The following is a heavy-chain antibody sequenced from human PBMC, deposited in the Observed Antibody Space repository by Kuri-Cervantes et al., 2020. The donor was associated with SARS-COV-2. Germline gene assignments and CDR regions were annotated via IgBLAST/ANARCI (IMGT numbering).Heavy chain of an antibody. Sequence: GSLRLSCTVSGGSISSSSYYWGWIRQPPGKGLEWIGSIYYSGSTYYNPSLKSRVTISVDTSKNQFSLKLSSVTAADTAVYYCARVRGFDSNYYYYYMDVWGKGTTVTVSS. J-gene: IGHJ6*03. CDR1: GGSISSSSYY. CDR2: IYYSGST. D-gene: IGHD3-10*01. CDR3: ARVRGFDSNYYYYYMDV. V-gene: IGHV4-39*07.